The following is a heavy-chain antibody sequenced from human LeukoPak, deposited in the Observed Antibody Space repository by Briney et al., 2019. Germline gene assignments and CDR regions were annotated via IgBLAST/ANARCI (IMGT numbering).Heavy chain of an antibody. CDR3: ARAVDVDIVATISLYFDY. V-gene: IGHV1-2*02. D-gene: IGHD5-12*01. CDR1: GYTFTGYY. CDR2: INPNSGGT. Sequence: ASVKVSCKASGYTFTGYYMHWVRQAPGQGLEWMGWINPNSGGTNYAQKFQGRVTMTRDTSISTAYMELSRLTSDDTAVYYCARAVDVDIVATISLYFDYWGQGTLVTVSS. J-gene: IGHJ4*02.